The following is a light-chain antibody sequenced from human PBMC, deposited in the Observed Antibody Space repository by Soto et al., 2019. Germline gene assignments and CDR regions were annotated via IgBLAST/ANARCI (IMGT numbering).Light chain of an antibody. V-gene: IGKV1-27*01. Sequence: DIQMTQSPSSLSASVGDRVTITCRASQDIGIYLAWYQQKPGKVPKLLIYAASSLQSGVPSRFSGSGSGTDFTLSISSLQPEDFATYYCQKCNVAPFTFGPGANVDI. CDR2: AAS. J-gene: IGKJ3*01. CDR3: QKCNVAPFT. CDR1: QDIGIY.